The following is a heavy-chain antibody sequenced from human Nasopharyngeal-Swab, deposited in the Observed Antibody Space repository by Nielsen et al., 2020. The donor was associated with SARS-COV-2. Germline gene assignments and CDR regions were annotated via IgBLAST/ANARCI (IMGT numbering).Heavy chain of an antibody. CDR2: IVVGSGNT. CDR3: AARGGVILPFDY. D-gene: IGHD3-16*01. V-gene: IGHV1-58*01. J-gene: IGHJ4*02. Sequence: WMRQAPGQRLEWIGWIVVGSGNTNYAQKFQERVTITRDMSTSTAYMELSSLRSEDTAVYYCAARGGVILPFDYWGQGTLVTVSS.